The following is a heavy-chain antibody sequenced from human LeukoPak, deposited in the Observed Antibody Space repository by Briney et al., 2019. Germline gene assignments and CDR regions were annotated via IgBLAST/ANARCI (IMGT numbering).Heavy chain of an antibody. CDR3: AKDGSSRWADGNLCC. V-gene: IGHV3-23*01. CDR1: GFTFSSCS. Sequence: GGSLRLSCAASGFTFSSCSMNWVRQAPGKGLEWVSDIIGGGTTFYADSVKGRFTISRDNSKNTLNLHMNNLRAEDTAIYYCAKDGSSRWADGNLCCWGRGTLVIVSS. CDR2: IIGGGTT. D-gene: IGHD6-13*01. J-gene: IGHJ4*02.